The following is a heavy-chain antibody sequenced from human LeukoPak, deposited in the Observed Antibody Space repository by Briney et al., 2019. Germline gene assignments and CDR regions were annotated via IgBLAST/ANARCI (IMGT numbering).Heavy chain of an antibody. CDR2: ISWNSGSI. D-gene: IGHD6-13*01. CDR1: GFTFDDYA. CDR3: AKSGGLAAAGLGY. Sequence: PGGSLRLSCAASGFTFDDYAMHWVRQAPGKGLEWVSGISWNSGSIGYADSVKGRFTISRDNSKNTLYLQMNSLRAEDTAVYYCAKSGGLAAAGLGYWGQGTLVTVSS. V-gene: IGHV3-9*01. J-gene: IGHJ4*02.